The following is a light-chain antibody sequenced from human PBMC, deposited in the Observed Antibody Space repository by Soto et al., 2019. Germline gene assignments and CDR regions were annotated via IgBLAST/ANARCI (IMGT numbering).Light chain of an antibody. Sequence: EIVMTQSPATLSVSPGERATLSCRASQSVSSNLAWYQQKPGQAPRLLIYGASTRATGTPARFRGSAAGTDFTLTITSLEPEDFALYYCKQYGRSPATFGQGTKVDIK. CDR1: QSVSSN. CDR2: GAS. J-gene: IGKJ1*01. V-gene: IGKV3-15*01. CDR3: KQYGRSPAT.